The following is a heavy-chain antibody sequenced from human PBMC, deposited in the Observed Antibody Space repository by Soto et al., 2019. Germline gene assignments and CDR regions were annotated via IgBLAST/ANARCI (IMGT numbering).Heavy chain of an antibody. V-gene: IGHV3-23*01. CDR1: GFTFSSFA. D-gene: IGHD6-19*01. Sequence: PGGSLRLSCAASGFTFSSFAMGWVRQAPGKGLEWVSVINDSGGSTYYADSVKGRFTISRDNSKNTLYLQMNSLRAEGTAVYYCAKDATRSSGWYHFDYWGQGALVTVSS. CDR3: AKDATRSSGWYHFDY. CDR2: INDSGGST. J-gene: IGHJ4*02.